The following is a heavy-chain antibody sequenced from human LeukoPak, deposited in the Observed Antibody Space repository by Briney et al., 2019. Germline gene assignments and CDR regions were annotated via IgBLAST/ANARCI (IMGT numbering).Heavy chain of an antibody. CDR2: INPYSGDT. D-gene: IGHD6-13*01. CDR1: GYTFTGYH. Sequence: GASVKVSCKASGYTFTGYHIHWVRQAPGQGLEWMGRINPYSGDTNFAQKFQGRVTMTRDTSITTAYMDLSRLTPDDTAVYFCARDQGSLTRSWYTGYWGQGTQVTASS. J-gene: IGHJ4*02. V-gene: IGHV1-2*06. CDR3: ARDQGSLTRSWYTGY.